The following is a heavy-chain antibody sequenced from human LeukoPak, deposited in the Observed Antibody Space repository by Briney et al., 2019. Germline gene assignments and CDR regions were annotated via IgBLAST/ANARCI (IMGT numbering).Heavy chain of an antibody. CDR2: INPNSGGT. D-gene: IGHD3-10*01. CDR3: ARELVRGVIITYNYYDGMDV. V-gene: IGHV1-2*02. CDR1: GYTFTGYY. J-gene: IGHJ6*02. Sequence: ASLKVSCKASGYTFTGYYMHWVRQAPGQGLEWMGWINPNSGGTNYAQKFQGRVTMTRDTSISTAYMELSRLRSDDTAVYYCARELVRGVIITYNYYDGMDVWGQGTTVTVSS.